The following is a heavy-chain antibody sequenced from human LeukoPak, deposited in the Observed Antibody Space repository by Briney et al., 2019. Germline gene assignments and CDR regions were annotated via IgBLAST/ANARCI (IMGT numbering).Heavy chain of an antibody. V-gene: IGHV3-23*01. J-gene: IGHJ5*02. CDR3: AKNVAAAGIRWFDP. Sequence: GGSLRLSCAASGFTSSSYAMSWVRQAPGKGLEWVSAISGSGGSTYYADSVKGRFTISRDNSKNTLYLQMNSLRAEDTAVYYCAKNVAAAGIRWFDPWGQGTLVTVSS. CDR1: GFTSSSYA. CDR2: ISGSGGST. D-gene: IGHD6-13*01.